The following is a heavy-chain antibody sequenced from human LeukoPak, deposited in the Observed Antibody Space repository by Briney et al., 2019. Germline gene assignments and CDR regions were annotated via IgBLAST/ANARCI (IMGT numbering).Heavy chain of an antibody. Sequence: PGGSLRLSCAASEFTFSSYDIIWVRQAPGKGLEWVSWITGSGGAVKYTDSVKGRFTISRDNAKKSVNLQMNSLRVEDTAVYYCARNGGGLDYWGQGTLVTVSS. J-gene: IGHJ4*02. V-gene: IGHV3-48*03. CDR2: ITGSGGAV. CDR3: ARNGGGLDY. CDR1: EFTFSSYD. D-gene: IGHD3-16*01.